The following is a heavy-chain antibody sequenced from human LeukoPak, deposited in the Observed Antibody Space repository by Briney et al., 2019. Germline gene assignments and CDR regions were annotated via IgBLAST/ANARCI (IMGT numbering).Heavy chain of an antibody. Sequence: GGSLRLSCPGTGFTFSSYGMHGVRQAPGKGLAWVAVICYEGSNKYYADSVKGRFTISRDNSKTTLYLQMNSLRAEDTAVYYWAREGSDDSSYYFDYWGQGTLVTVPS. J-gene: IGHJ4*02. V-gene: IGHV3-33*01. D-gene: IGHD3-22*01. CDR1: GFTFSSYG. CDR3: AREGSDDSSYYFDY. CDR2: ICYEGSNK.